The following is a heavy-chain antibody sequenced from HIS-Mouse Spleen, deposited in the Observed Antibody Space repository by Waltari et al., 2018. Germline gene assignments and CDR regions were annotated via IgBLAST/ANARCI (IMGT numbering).Heavy chain of an antibody. Sequence: EVQLVESGGGLVQPGGSLRLSCAASGFTFSSYGMSWVRLAPGKGLEWVANIKQDGGEKDYADSVKGRFTISRDNAKNSLYLQMNSLRAEDTAVYYCARDPKWELGPDPWGQGTLVTVSS. CDR1: GFTFSSYG. V-gene: IGHV3-7*01. CDR2: IKQDGGEK. CDR3: ARDPKWELGPDP. D-gene: IGHD1-26*01. J-gene: IGHJ5*02.